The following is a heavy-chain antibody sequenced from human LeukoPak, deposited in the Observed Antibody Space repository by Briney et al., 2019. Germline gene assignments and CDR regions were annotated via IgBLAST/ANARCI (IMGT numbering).Heavy chain of an antibody. CDR3: ARDARYSSSWYGDAFDI. CDR1: GFTFSNYS. D-gene: IGHD6-13*01. Sequence: PGGSLRLSCAASGFTFSNYSMSWVRQAPGKGLEWVSSISNSSSYIYYADSVKGRFTISRDNARNSLYLQMNSLRAEDTAVYYCARDARYSSSWYGDAFDIWGQGTMVTVSS. J-gene: IGHJ3*02. V-gene: IGHV3-21*01. CDR2: ISNSSSYI.